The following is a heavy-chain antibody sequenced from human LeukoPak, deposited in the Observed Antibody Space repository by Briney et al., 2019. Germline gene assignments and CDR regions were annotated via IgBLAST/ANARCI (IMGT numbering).Heavy chain of an antibody. Sequence: SATLSLTCTVSGASISTYFWSWLRQPAGKGLEWIGRFYASGTTYYNPSLRSRVTLSIDTSQNQLSLKLTSVTAADTAVYYCAREDPQTTVPEGMDVWGHGTTVIVSS. D-gene: IGHD4-17*01. V-gene: IGHV4-4*07. CDR3: AREDPQTTVPEGMDV. CDR1: GASISTYF. J-gene: IGHJ6*02. CDR2: FYASGTT.